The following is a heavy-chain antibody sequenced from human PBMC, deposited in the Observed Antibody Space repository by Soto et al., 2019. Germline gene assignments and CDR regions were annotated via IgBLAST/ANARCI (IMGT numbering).Heavy chain of an antibody. CDR2: INHSGST. CDR3: ARGGRRFLEWLLLTWFEP. CDR1: GGSFSGYY. J-gene: IGHJ5*02. Sequence: PSETLSRTCAVYGGSFSGYYWSCIRQPPWKGLEWIVEINHSGSTNYNPSLKSRVTISVDTSKNQFSLKLSSVTAADTAVYYCARGGRRFLEWLLLTWFEPGGQGNLVT. D-gene: IGHD3-3*01. V-gene: IGHV4-34*01.